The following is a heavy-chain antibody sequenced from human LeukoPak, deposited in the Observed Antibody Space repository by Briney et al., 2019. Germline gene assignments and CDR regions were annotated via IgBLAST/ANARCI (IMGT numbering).Heavy chain of an antibody. CDR1: GFTFSSYA. D-gene: IGHD2-2*01. V-gene: IGHV3-23*01. Sequence: GGSLRLSCAASGFTFSSYAMSWVRQAPGKGLEWVSAISGSGGSTYYADSVKGRFTISRDNSKNTLYLQMNGLRAEDTAVYYCAKGNCSSTSCSRVFGYWGQGTLVTVSS. CDR3: AKGNCSSTSCSRVFGY. CDR2: ISGSGGST. J-gene: IGHJ4*02.